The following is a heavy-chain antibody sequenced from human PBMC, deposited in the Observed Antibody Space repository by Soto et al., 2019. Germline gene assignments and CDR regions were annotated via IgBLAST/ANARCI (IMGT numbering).Heavy chain of an antibody. Sequence: SETLSLTCTVSGGAIISSSYYFFCIRQRPWKGLELIGSIYYSGSTYYNPSLKSRVTISVDTSKNQFSLKLSSVTAADTAVYYCARRVYCSSTSCYMWVGPGGGGWFDPWGQGTLVTVSS. V-gene: IGHV4-39*01. D-gene: IGHD2-2*02. CDR3: ARRVYCSSTSCYMWVGPGGGGWFDP. CDR1: GGAIISSSYY. CDR2: IYYSGST. J-gene: IGHJ5*02.